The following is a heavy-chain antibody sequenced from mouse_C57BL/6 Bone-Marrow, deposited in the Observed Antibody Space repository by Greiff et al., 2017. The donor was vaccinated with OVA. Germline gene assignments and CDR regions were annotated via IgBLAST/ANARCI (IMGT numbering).Heavy chain of an antibody. J-gene: IGHJ3*01. Sequence: VQLQQSGTVLARPGASVKMSCKTSGYTFTSYRMHWVKQRPGQGLEWIGAIYPGNSDTSYNQKFKGKAKLTAVTSASTAYMELSSLTNEDSAVYYCTRGDYDYDGSWFAYWGQGTLVTVSA. CDR2: IYPGNSDT. V-gene: IGHV1-5*01. CDR1: GYTFTSYR. CDR3: TRGDYDYDGSWFAY. D-gene: IGHD2-4*01.